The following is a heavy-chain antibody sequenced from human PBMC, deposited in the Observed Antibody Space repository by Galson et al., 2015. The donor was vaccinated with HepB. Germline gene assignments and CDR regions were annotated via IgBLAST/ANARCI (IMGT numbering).Heavy chain of an antibody. D-gene: IGHD4-17*01. V-gene: IGHV3-30-3*01. Sequence: SLRLSCAASGFTFSSYAMHWVRQAPGKGLEWVAVISYDGSNKYYADSVKGRFTISRDNSKNTLYLQMNSLRAEDTAVYYCARGHGEGGDAFDIWGQGTMVTVSS. CDR2: ISYDGSNK. CDR1: GFTFSSYA. CDR3: ARGHGEGGDAFDI. J-gene: IGHJ3*02.